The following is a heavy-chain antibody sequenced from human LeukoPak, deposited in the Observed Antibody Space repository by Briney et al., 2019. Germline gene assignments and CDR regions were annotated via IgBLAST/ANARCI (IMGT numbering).Heavy chain of an antibody. J-gene: IGHJ4*02. CDR2: INDDGSTT. V-gene: IGHV3-74*01. D-gene: IGHD1-26*01. Sequence: PGGSLRLSCAASGFTFSRSCMHWVRQAPGKGLVWVSRINDDGSTTSYADSVKGRFTISRDNAKKTLFLQMNSLRAEDTGVYYCARGPAANSGNYYVGDYWGQGTLVTVSS. CDR1: GFTFSRSC. CDR3: ARGPAANSGNYYVGDY.